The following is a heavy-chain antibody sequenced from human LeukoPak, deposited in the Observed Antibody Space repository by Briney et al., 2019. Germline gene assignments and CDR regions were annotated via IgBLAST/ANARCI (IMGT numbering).Heavy chain of an antibody. J-gene: IGHJ5*02. CDR1: GASISSTTYY. V-gene: IGHV4-39*07. CDR2: IYYSGST. CDR3: ARVQRLAGDP. Sequence: SETLSLTCTVSGASISSTTYYWGWIRQPPGKGLEWIGSIYYSGSTYYNPSLKSRVTISVDTSKNQFSLKLSSVTAADTAVYYCARVQRLAGDPWGQGTLVTVSS. D-gene: IGHD3-10*01.